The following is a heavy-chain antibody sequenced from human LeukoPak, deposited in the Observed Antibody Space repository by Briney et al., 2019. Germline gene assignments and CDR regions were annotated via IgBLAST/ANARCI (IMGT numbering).Heavy chain of an antibody. CDR3: AGEVGAKPNWNDP. J-gene: IGHJ5*02. CDR2: IHYSGST. Sequence: SETLSLTCTVSGGSISSYYWNWMRQPPGKGLEWIGYIHYSGSTNYNPSLKSRVTISVDTSKNQFSLKLSSVTAADTAVYYCAGEVGAKPNWNDPWGQGTLVTVSS. D-gene: IGHD1-26*01. CDR1: GGSISSYY. V-gene: IGHV4-59*01.